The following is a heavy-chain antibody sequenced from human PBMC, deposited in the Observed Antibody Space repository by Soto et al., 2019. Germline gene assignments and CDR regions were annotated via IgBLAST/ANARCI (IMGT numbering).Heavy chain of an antibody. V-gene: IGHV3-30*18. CDR3: AKADYQLLRPYDY. D-gene: IGHD2-2*01. J-gene: IGHJ4*02. CDR2: MSYDGSNK. CDR1: GFTFSNYG. Sequence: QVQLMESGGGVVQPGRSLRLSCAASGFTFSNYGMHWVRQAPGKGLEWVAVMSYDGSNKYYADSVKGRFTISRDNSKNTLYLQMNSLRAEDTAVYYCAKADYQLLRPYDYWGQGTLVTVSS.